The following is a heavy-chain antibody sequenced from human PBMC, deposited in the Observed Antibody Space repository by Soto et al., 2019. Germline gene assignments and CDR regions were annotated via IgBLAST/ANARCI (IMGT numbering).Heavy chain of an antibody. V-gene: IGHV4-39*01. CDR3: ARHMVRGEGDGMDV. D-gene: IGHD3-10*01. CDR2: IYYSGST. J-gene: IGHJ6*02. Sequence: SETLSLTCTVSGGSISSSSYYWGWIRQPPGKGLEWIGSIYYSGSTYYNPSLKSRVTISVDTSKNQFSLKLSSVTAADTAVYYCARHMVRGEGDGMDVWGQGTTVTVSS. CDR1: GGSISSSSYY.